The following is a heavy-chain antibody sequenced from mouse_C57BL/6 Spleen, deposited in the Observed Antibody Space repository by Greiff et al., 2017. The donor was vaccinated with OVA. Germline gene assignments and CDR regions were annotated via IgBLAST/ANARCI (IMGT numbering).Heavy chain of an antibody. J-gene: IGHJ4*01. CDR2: INPSNGGT. D-gene: IGHD2-1*01. Sequence: QVHVKQPGTELVKPGASVKLSCKASGYTFTSYWMHWVKQRPGQGLEWIGNINPSNGGTNYNEKFKSKATLTVDKSSSTAYMQLSSLTSEDSAVYYCARDGNYLYAMDYWGQGTSVTVSS. CDR1: GYTFTSYW. V-gene: IGHV1-53*01. CDR3: ARDGNYLYAMDY.